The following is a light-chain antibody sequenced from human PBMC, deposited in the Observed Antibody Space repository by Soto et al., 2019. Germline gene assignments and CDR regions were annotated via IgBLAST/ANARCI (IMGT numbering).Light chain of an antibody. J-gene: IGKJ1*01. V-gene: IGKV3-15*01. CDR3: QQYNNRPPWT. CDR1: QDIGTK. Sequence: EIVMTQSPAILSVSPGETGTLSCRASQDIGTKLAWYQQKPGQAPRLLMYDVSTRASAAPARFSGSGSGSEFTLTISSLQSEDFAIYFCQQYNNRPPWTFGQGTKVDIK. CDR2: DVS.